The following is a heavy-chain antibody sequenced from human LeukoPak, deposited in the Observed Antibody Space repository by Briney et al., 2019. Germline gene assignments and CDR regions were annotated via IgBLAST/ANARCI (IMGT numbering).Heavy chain of an antibody. Sequence: PGGSLRLSCAASGFTFSNAWMSWVRQAPGKGLEWVGRIKSRTDGGTTDYAAPVKGRFTISRDDSKNTLYLQMNSLKTEDTAVYYCTTPPRTMIVVVTEDYWGQGTLVTVSS. D-gene: IGHD3-22*01. CDR2: IKSRTDGGTT. CDR1: GFTFSNAW. CDR3: TTPPRTMIVVVTEDY. V-gene: IGHV3-15*01. J-gene: IGHJ4*02.